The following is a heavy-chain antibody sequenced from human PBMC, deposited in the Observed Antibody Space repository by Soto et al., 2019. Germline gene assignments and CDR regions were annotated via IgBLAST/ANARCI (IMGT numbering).Heavy chain of an antibody. J-gene: IGHJ5*02. V-gene: IGHV4-4*07. CDR1: GGDISTYY. CDR2: IYSSGST. Sequence: QVHLQESGPGLVKPSETLSLTCTVSGGDISTYYWTWIRQPAGKGLEWIGRIYSSGSTKYNPSLQSRVTMSLDTSNNQCSLRLTSVTAADTAVYYCARGQRFSDWFDPWGQGTLVTVSS. CDR3: ARGQRFSDWFDP. D-gene: IGHD3-3*01.